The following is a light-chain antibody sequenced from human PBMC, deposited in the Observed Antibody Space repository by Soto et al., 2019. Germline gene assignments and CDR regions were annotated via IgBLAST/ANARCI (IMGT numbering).Light chain of an antibody. Sequence: EIVMTQSPATLSVSPGERATLSCRASQSVNSNLAWYRQKPGQAPRLLISDASTRATGVPARFSGSGSGTEFTLTISSLQPEGSGIYYCQQYNFWPPLTFGGGTKVEIK. J-gene: IGKJ4*01. CDR2: DAS. CDR1: QSVNSN. CDR3: QQYNFWPPLT. V-gene: IGKV3-15*01.